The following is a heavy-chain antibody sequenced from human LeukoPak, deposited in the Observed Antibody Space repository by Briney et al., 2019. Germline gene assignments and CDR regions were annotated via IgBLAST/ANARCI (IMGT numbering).Heavy chain of an antibody. D-gene: IGHD6-6*01. J-gene: IGHJ4*02. CDR2: IFYSGST. CDR1: GGSISGYY. Sequence: SETLFLTCTVSGGSISGYYWSWIRQPPGKGLEWIGYIFYSGSTNYNPSLKSRVTISVDTSKSQFSLKLSSVTAADTAVYYCARGNLRAAPYFDYWGQGTLVTVSS. V-gene: IGHV4-59*01. CDR3: ARGNLRAAPYFDY.